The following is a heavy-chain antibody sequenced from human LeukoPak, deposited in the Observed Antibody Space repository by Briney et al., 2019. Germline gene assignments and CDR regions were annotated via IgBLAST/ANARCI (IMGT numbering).Heavy chain of an antibody. D-gene: IGHD3-9*01. Sequence: GASVKVSCKASGYTFTSYYMHWVRQAPGQGLEWMGIINPSGGSTSYAQKFQGRVTMTRNTSISTAYMELSSLRSEDTAVYYCARGKERGYDILTGWGQGTLVTVSS. CDR3: ARGKERGYDILTG. CDR1: GYTFTSYY. J-gene: IGHJ4*02. CDR2: INPSGGST. V-gene: IGHV1-46*01.